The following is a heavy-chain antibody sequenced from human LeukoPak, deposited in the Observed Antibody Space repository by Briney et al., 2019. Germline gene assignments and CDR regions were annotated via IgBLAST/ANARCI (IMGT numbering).Heavy chain of an antibody. Sequence: SETLSLTCAVYGGSFSGYYWSWIRQPPGKGLEWIGEINHSGSTNYNPSLKSRVTISVDTSKNQFSLKLSSVTAADTAVYYCARDKIWFGGDWFDPWGQGTLVTVSS. CDR1: GGSFSGYY. J-gene: IGHJ5*02. D-gene: IGHD3-10*01. V-gene: IGHV4-34*01. CDR2: INHSGST. CDR3: ARDKIWFGGDWFDP.